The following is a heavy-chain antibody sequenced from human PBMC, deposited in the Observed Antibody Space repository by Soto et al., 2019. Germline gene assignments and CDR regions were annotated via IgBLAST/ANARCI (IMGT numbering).Heavy chain of an antibody. V-gene: IGHV3-30*18. CDR2: ISYDGSNK. CDR3: AKDLMRPVRSDIVVVPAASKYPDY. D-gene: IGHD2-2*01. CDR1: GFTFSSYG. Sequence: GGSLRLSCAASGFTFSSYGMHWVRQAPGKGLEWVAVISYDGSNKYYADSVKGRFTISRDNSKNTLYLQMNSLRAEDTAVYYCAKDLMRPVRSDIVVVPAASKYPDYWGQGTLVTVSS. J-gene: IGHJ4*02.